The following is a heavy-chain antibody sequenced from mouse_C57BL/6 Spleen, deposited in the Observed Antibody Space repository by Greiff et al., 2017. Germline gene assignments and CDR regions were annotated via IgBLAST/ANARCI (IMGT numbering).Heavy chain of an antibody. Sequence: VQLQQSGAELVRPGASVKLSCKASGYTFTSDGISWVKQRPGQGLEWIGEIYPRSGNTYYNEKFKGKATLTADKSSSTAYMELRSLTSEDSAVYVCARGDGGSYSYAMDYWGQGTSVTVSS. V-gene: IGHV1-81*01. CDR1: GYTFTSDG. D-gene: IGHD1-1*02. J-gene: IGHJ4*01. CDR3: ARGDGGSYSYAMDY. CDR2: IYPRSGNT.